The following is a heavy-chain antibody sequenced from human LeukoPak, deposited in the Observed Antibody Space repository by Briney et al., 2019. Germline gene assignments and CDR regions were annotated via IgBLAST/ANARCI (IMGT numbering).Heavy chain of an antibody. J-gene: IGHJ4*02. CDR2: IYCSGST. Sequence: SETLSLTCTVSGDSISSSSYYWGWIRQPPGKGLEWIGSIYCSGSTYYNPSLKSRVTISVDTSKNQFSLKLSSVTAADTAVYYCARLTRGSYYYFDYWGQGTLVTVSS. V-gene: IGHV4-39*01. CDR1: GDSISSSSYY. CDR3: ARLTRGSYYYFDY. D-gene: IGHD1-26*01.